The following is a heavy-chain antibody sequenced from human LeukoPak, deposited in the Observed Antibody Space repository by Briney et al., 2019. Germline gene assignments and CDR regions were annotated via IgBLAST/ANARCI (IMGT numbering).Heavy chain of an antibody. CDR3: ARRRTYYDSSGYSSDAFDI. CDR2: ISSSGSTI. J-gene: IGHJ3*02. V-gene: IGHV3-11*04. CDR1: GFTFSDYY. Sequence: GGSLRLSCAASGFTFSDYYMSWIRQAPGKGLEWVSYISSSGSTIYYADSVEGRFTISRDNAKNSLYLQMNSLRAEDTAVYYCARRRTYYDSSGYSSDAFDIWGQGTMVTVSS. D-gene: IGHD3-22*01.